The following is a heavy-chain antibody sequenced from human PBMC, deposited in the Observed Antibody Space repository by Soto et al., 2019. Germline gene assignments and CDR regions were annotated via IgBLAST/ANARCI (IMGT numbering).Heavy chain of an antibody. D-gene: IGHD2-2*01. CDR2: ISASGGST. CDR1: GFTFSSYG. V-gene: IGHV3-23*01. Sequence: PGGSLRLSCAASGFTFSSYGMSWVRQAPGKGLEWVSLISASGGSTYYEDSGKGRFTISRDNSKNTLYLQMNSLRAEDTAVYYCAKYWGYCSTTSCFYNGMDVWCQGTTVTVSS. J-gene: IGHJ6*02. CDR3: AKYWGYCSTTSCFYNGMDV.